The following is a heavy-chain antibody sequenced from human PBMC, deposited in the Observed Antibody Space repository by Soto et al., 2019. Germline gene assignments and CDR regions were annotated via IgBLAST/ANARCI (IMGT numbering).Heavy chain of an antibody. CDR2: MSESGGST. CDR3: ATASSGWYLNYFDY. J-gene: IGHJ4*02. Sequence: EVQLLESGGGLVQPGGSLRLSCAASGLTLSNYDMSWVRQAPGKGLEWVSAMSESGGSTYYADSVKGRFTVSRDNSKNLLYLQMNSLRAEDTAVYYCATASSGWYLNYFDYWGQGTLVTVSS. V-gene: IGHV3-23*01. D-gene: IGHD6-19*01. CDR1: GLTLSNYD.